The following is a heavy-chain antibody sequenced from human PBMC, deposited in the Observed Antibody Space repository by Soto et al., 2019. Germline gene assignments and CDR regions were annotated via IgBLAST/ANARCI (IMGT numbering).Heavy chain of an antibody. V-gene: IGHV3-33*01. Sequence: QVQVVESGGGVVQPGRSLRLSCTASGFTFSGHAMHWVRQPPGKGLEWVAQIWYDGSNKYYADSVKGRFTISRDNSKNTLYVQMDSLRDEDTAVYYCARDGQSLAPYALDVWGQGTSVTVSS. CDR3: ARDGQSLAPYALDV. D-gene: IGHD6-19*01. J-gene: IGHJ6*02. CDR2: IWYDGSNK. CDR1: GFTFSGHA.